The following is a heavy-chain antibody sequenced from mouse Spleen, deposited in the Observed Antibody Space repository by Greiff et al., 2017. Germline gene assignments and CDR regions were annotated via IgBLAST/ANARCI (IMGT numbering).Heavy chain of an antibody. J-gene: IGHJ3*01. Sequence: EVKLVESGGGLVQAGRSLRLSCATSGFTFSDFYMEWVRQAPGKGLEWIAASRNKANDYTTEYSASVKGRFIVSRDTSQSILYLQMNALRAEDTAIYYCARDAPTGPFAYWGQGTLVTVSA. D-gene: IGHD4-1*02. V-gene: IGHV7-1*01. CDR1: GFTFSDFY. CDR2: SRNKANDYTT. CDR3: ARDAPTGPFAY.